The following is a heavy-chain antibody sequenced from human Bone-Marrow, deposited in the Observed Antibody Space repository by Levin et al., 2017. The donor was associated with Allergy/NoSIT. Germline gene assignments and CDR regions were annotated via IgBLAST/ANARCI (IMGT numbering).Heavy chain of an antibody. CDR2: INTKTGDT. V-gene: IGHV1-2*02. CDR3: ATSYCGGHCSPLDF. J-gene: IGHJ4*02. Sequence: ASVKVSCKASGYTFTVYNIHWVRQAPGQGLEWMGWINTKTGDTNYAQKFQVRVTMTRDTSINTAYMEIDRLRSDDTAVYYCATSYCGGHCSPLDFWGQGTRVTVTS. CDR1: GYTFTVYN. D-gene: IGHD2-21*02.